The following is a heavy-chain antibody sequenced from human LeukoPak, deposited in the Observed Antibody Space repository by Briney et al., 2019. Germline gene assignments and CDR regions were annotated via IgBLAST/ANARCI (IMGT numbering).Heavy chain of an antibody. V-gene: IGHV1-8*03. J-gene: IGHJ5*02. CDR2: MSPNSGNT. CDR1: GYTFTSYD. CDR3: ARERQQLGYNWFDP. Sequence: GASVKVSCKASGYTFTSYDINWVRQATGQGLEWMGWMSPNSGNTGYAQKFQGRVTITRNTSISTAYMELSSLRSEDTAVYYCARERQQLGYNWFDPWGQGTLVTVSS. D-gene: IGHD6-13*01.